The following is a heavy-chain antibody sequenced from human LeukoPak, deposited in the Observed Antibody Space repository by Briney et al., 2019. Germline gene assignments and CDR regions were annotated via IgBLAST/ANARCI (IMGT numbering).Heavy chain of an antibody. D-gene: IGHD6-19*01. CDR3: ARLSSRWYFSPDY. CDR1: GGSISSGGYY. V-gene: IGHV4-31*03. CDR2: IYYSGST. Sequence: SETLSLTCTVSGGSISSGGYYWSWIRQHPGKGLEWIGYIYYSGSTYYNPSLKSRVTISVDTSKNQFSLNLGSVTAADTAVYYCARLSSRWYFSPDYWGQGTLDTVSS. J-gene: IGHJ4*02.